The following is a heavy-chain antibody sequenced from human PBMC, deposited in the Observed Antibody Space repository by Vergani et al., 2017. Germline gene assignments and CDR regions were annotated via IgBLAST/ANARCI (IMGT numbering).Heavy chain of an antibody. Sequence: QVQLVQSGAEVKKPGASVKVSCKASGYTFTSYAMHWVRQAPGQRLEWMGWINAGKGNTKYSQKLQGRVTITRETSASTAYMELCSLRSEDTAVYYCARYGSYSYFDYWGQGTLVTVSS. V-gene: IGHV1-3*01. CDR3: ARYGSYSYFDY. CDR2: INAGKGNT. CDR1: GYTFTSYA. J-gene: IGHJ4*02. D-gene: IGHD1-26*01.